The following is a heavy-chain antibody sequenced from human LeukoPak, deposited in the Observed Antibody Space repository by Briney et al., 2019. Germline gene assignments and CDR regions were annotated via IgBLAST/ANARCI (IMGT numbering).Heavy chain of an antibody. J-gene: IGHJ3*02. CDR1: GGSISSSSYY. CDR2: IYYSGST. D-gene: IGHD6-19*01. CDR3: ARDDRRSGWYSEYGAFDI. Sequence: KSSETLSLTCTVSGGSISSSSYYWGWIRQPPVKELEWIGSIYYSGSTYYNPSLKSRVTISVDTSKNQFSLKLSSVTAADTAVYYCARDDRRSGWYSEYGAFDIWGQGTMVTVSS. V-gene: IGHV4-39*07.